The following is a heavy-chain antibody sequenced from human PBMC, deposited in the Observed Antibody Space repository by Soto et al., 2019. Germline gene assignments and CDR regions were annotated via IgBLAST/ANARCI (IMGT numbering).Heavy chain of an antibody. Sequence: QVQLVQSGAEVKKPGASVKVSCKASGYTFTTYGISWVRQAPGQGLEWMGWISAYSGSTKFAQKFQGRVTMTTDTSTTTAYMELRSLTSEDTAVYYCARDFTKSSSWPYYFDYWGQGTLVTVSS. CDR2: ISAYSGST. J-gene: IGHJ4*02. V-gene: IGHV1-18*01. D-gene: IGHD6-13*01. CDR3: ARDFTKSSSWPYYFDY. CDR1: GYTFTTYG.